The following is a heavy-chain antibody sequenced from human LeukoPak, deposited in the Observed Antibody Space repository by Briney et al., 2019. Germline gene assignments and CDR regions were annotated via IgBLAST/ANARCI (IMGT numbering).Heavy chain of an antibody. Sequence: PGGSLRLSCAASGFTFSSYEMNWVRQAPGKGLEWVSYISSSSSTIYYADSVKGRFTISRDNAKNSLYLQMNSLRAEDTAVHYCARDTDGLLWFGVNYWGQGTLVTVSS. CDR1: GFTFSSYE. V-gene: IGHV3-48*03. D-gene: IGHD3-10*01. J-gene: IGHJ4*02. CDR3: ARDTDGLLWFGVNY. CDR2: ISSSSSTI.